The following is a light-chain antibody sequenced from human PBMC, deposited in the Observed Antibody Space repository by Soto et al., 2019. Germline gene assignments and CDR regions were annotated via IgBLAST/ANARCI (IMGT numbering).Light chain of an antibody. CDR1: QSVRSN. CDR2: GAF. J-gene: IGKJ1*01. V-gene: IGKV3-15*01. Sequence: EIVMTQSPVTLSVSPGERATLSCRASQSVRSNLAWYQQKPGQAPSLLIYGAFTRATGIPTRFSGTGSGTEFTLTISSLQSEDFALYYCQQYNDWPLTFRQGTKVDIK. CDR3: QQYNDWPLT.